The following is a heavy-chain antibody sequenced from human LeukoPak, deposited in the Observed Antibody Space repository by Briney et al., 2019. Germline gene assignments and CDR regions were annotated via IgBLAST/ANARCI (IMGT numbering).Heavy chain of an antibody. CDR3: AKFAVEPAAMWSQDWYFDL. CDR2: ISWNSGSI. J-gene: IGHJ2*01. Sequence: GGSLRLSCAGSGFIFNNYAMHWVRQPPGKGLECVSGISWNSGSIDYADSVKRRFTISRDNAKNSLYLQMNSLRAEDTGVNYCAKFAVEPAAMWSQDWYFDLWGRGTLVTVSS. V-gene: IGHV3-9*01. CDR1: GFIFNNYA. D-gene: IGHD2-2*01.